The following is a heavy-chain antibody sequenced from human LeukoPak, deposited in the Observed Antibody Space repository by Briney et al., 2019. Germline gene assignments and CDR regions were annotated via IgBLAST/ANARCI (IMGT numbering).Heavy chain of an antibody. CDR3: AREKGSYQTRAFDY. CDR2: INPNSGGT. CDR1: GYTFTGYY. Sequence: ASVKVSCKASGYTFTGYYMHWVRQAPGQGLEWMGWINPNSGGTNYAQKFQGRVTMTRDTSISTAYMELSRLRSDDTAVYYCAREKGSYQTRAFDYWGQGILVTVSS. J-gene: IGHJ4*02. D-gene: IGHD1-26*01. V-gene: IGHV1-2*02.